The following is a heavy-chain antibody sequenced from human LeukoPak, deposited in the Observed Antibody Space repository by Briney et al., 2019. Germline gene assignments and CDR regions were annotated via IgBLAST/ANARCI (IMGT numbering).Heavy chain of an antibody. CDR2: IYYSGST. CDR3: ARQPMNSGWYNSPYYYGMDV. Sequence: SETLSLTCTVSGGSISSSSYYWGWIRQPPGKGLERIGSIYYSGSTYYNPSLKSRVTISVDTSKNQFSLKLSSVTAADTAVYYCARQPMNSGWYNSPYYYGMDVWGQGTTVTVSS. J-gene: IGHJ6*02. CDR1: GGSISSSSYY. D-gene: IGHD6-19*01. V-gene: IGHV4-39*01.